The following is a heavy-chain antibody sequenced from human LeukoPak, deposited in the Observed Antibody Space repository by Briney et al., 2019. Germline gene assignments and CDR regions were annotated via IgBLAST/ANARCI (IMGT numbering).Heavy chain of an antibody. CDR3: ARGGPGEDFDY. V-gene: IGHV4-38-2*02. Sequence: PSETLSLTCTVSGYSISSGYYWGWIRQPPGKGLEWIGSIYHSGSTYYNPSLKSRVTISVDTSKNQFSLKLSSVTAADTAVYYCARGGPGEDFDYWGQGTLVTVSS. J-gene: IGHJ4*02. CDR1: GYSISSGYY. D-gene: IGHD1-26*01. CDR2: IYHSGST.